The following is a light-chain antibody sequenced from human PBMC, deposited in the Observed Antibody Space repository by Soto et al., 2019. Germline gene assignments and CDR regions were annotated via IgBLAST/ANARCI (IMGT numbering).Light chain of an antibody. CDR2: GAS. V-gene: IGKV1-39*01. J-gene: IGKJ3*01. CDR1: RSISNY. CDR3: QQSYTAPYT. Sequence: MAPPPSSLSGSLGEAVFLTSPTSRSISNYLNWYQQKPGRAPKLLISGASSLQRGVPSRFSGSGSGTTFTLTITSLQPDDFAIYFCQQSYTAPYTFGPGTKVDIK.